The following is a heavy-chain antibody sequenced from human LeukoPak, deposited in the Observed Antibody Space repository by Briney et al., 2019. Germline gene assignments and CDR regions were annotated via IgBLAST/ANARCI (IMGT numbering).Heavy chain of an antibody. CDR3: ARDLGQYYDTSDNWFDP. J-gene: IGHJ5*02. CDR2: ISSSSSYI. D-gene: IGHD3-22*01. CDR1: GFTFSSYS. V-gene: IGHV3-21*01. Sequence: PGGSLRLSCAASGFTFSSYSMNWVRQAPGKGLEWVSSISSSSSYICYADSVKGRFTISRDNAKNTLNLQMNSLRAEDTAVYYCARDLGQYYDTSDNWFDPWGQGTLVTVSS.